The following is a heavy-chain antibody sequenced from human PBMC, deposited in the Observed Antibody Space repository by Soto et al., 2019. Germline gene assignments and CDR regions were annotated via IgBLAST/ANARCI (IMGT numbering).Heavy chain of an antibody. J-gene: IGHJ3*02. Sequence: QVQLVESGGGVVQPGRSLRLSCAASGLTFSSYGMHWVRQAPGKGLEWVAVVSYDEKIKYYADSVKGRFSISRDNSKDTLYLQANSLRAEDTAVYYCAKALRQWLVHDAFDIWGKGTMVTVSS. CDR2: VSYDEKIK. CDR3: AKALRQWLVHDAFDI. V-gene: IGHV3-30*18. CDR1: GLTFSSYG. D-gene: IGHD6-19*01.